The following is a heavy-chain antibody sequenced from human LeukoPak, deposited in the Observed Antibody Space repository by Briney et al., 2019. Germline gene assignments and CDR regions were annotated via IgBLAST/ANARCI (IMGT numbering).Heavy chain of an antibody. CDR1: GFTLSNYV. D-gene: IGHD6-19*01. CDR2: ISGSGGST. CDR3: IAGGWSTDAFEM. Sequence: GGSLRLSCAASGFTLSNYVMSWVRQAPGKGLEWVSGISGSGGSTNYADSVKGRFTISRDNSKNMLFLQINSLRGEDTAVYYCIAGGWSTDAFEMWGQGTTVTVSS. J-gene: IGHJ3*02. V-gene: IGHV3-23*01.